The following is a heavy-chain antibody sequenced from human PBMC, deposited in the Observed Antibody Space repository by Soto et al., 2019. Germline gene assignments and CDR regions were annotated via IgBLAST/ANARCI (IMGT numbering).Heavy chain of an antibody. CDR1: GFTFSTYA. J-gene: IGHJ4*02. D-gene: IGHD2-2*01. Sequence: LSCAASGFTFSTYAMNWVRQPPGKGLEWVSSISGSGAYTYYADSVQGRFTISRDNSKNTLNLQMNSLRAEDTAVYYCARDRHPYSTKYYFDYWGQGTLVTVSS. CDR3: ARDRHPYSTKYYFDY. CDR2: ISGSGAYT. V-gene: IGHV3-23*01.